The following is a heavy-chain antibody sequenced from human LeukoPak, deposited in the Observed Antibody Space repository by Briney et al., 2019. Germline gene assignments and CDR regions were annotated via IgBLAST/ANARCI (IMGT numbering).Heavy chain of an antibody. CDR3: GRELFSSGSCPDG. V-gene: IGHV3-33*01. CDR2: IWSDGSNK. D-gene: IGHD3-10*01. J-gene: IGHJ4*02. CDR1: GFIFSYYA. Sequence: GRSLRLSCAASGFIFSYYAIHWVRQAPGKGLEWVALIWSDGSNKYYADSVKGRITISRDNSKNTVYLQMNSLRAEDTAVYCCGRELFSSGSCPDGWGQGTLVTVSS.